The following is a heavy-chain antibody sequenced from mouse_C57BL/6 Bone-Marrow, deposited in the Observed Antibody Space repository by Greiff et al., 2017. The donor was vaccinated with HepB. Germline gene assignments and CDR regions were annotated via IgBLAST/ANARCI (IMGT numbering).Heavy chain of an antibody. V-gene: IGHV1-7*01. CDR2: INPSSGYT. CDR1: GYTFTEYT. J-gene: IGHJ3*01. D-gene: IGHD1-1*01. CDR3: ARGITTVPGAY. Sequence: VQLQQSGAELVKPGASVKLSCKASGYTFTEYTIHWVKQRPGQGLEWIGYINPSSGYTKYNQKFKDKATLTADKSSSTAYMQLSSLTYEDSAVYYCARGITTVPGAYWGQGTLVTVSA.